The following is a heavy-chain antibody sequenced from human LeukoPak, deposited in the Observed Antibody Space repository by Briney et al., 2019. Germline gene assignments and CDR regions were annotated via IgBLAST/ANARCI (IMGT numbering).Heavy chain of an antibody. Sequence: ASVKVSCKASGYTFTSYDINWVRQATGQGLEWMGWMNPDSGNTGYAQKFQGRVTMTRNTSISTAYMELSSLRSEDTAVYYCIAAAEPYYFDYWGQGTLVTVSS. CDR2: MNPDSGNT. J-gene: IGHJ4*02. CDR1: GYTFTSYD. V-gene: IGHV1-8*01. CDR3: IAAAEPYYFDY. D-gene: IGHD6-13*01.